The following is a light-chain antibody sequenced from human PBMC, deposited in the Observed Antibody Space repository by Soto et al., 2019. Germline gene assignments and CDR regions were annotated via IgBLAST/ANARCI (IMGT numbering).Light chain of an antibody. CDR3: QQYGTSQT. V-gene: IGKV3-20*01. CDR2: GSS. CDR1: QNVASSY. Sequence: EIVLTQSPGTLSLSPGERATLSCRASQNVASSYLAWYQQKPGQAPRLLIYGSSIRATGTPDRFSGSGSGTEFTLTISRLEPEDFAVYYCQQYGTSQTFGQGTKVDIK. J-gene: IGKJ1*01.